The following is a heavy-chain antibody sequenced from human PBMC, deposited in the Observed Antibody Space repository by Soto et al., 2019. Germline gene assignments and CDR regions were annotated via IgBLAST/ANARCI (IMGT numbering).Heavy chain of an antibody. Sequence: ASVKVSCKASGYTFTSYDINWVRQATGQGLEWMGWMNPNSGNTAYAQKFQGRVTMTRNTSISTAYMELSSLRSEDTAVYYCARGKGIAAAYGNWGQGTLVTVSS. CDR1: GYTFTSYD. CDR3: ARGKGIAAAYGN. CDR2: MNPNSGNT. J-gene: IGHJ4*02. D-gene: IGHD6-13*01. V-gene: IGHV1-8*01.